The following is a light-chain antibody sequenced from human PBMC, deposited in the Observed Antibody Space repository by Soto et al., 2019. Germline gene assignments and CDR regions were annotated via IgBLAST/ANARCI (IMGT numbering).Light chain of an antibody. CDR3: QSYDSSLSGVV. J-gene: IGLJ2*01. V-gene: IGLV1-40*01. CDR1: SSNIGADYG. CDR2: DNH. Sequence: QSVLTQPPSVSGAPGQRVTISCTGNSSNIGADYGVHWYQQLPGTAPNLLIYDNHNRPSGVPDRFSGSKSGTSASLAITGLQSEDEADYYCQSYDSSLSGVVFGGGTQLTVL.